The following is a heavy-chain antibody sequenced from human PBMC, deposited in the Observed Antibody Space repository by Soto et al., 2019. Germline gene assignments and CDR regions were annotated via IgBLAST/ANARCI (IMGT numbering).Heavy chain of an antibody. CDR1: GGSISSGDYF. CDR2: MFHSGSA. CDR3: ARGKRGIRYYGSGTSDWLDP. D-gene: IGHD3-10*01. V-gene: IGHV4-30-2*01. Sequence: SETLSLTCAVSGGSISSGDYFWSWIRQPPGKGLEWIGYMFHSGSAYYNPSLKSRVTISVDRSKNQFSLKLTSLTAADTAVYYCARGKRGIRYYGSGTSDWLDPWGQGTLVTVSS. J-gene: IGHJ5*02.